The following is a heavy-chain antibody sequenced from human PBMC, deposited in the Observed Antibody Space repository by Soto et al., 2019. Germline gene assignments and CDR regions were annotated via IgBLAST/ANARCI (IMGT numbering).Heavy chain of an antibody. D-gene: IGHD3-3*01. J-gene: IGHJ6*03. CDR3: ARLRSGVVTSNYYYYMDV. Sequence: SSATLSLTCTVSGGSISSYYWSWIRQPPGKGLEWIGYIYYSGSTNYNPSLKSRVTISVDTSKNQFSLKLSSVTAADTAVYYCARLRSGVVTSNYYYYMDVWGKGTTVTVSS. CDR2: IYYSGST. V-gene: IGHV4-59*08. CDR1: GGSISSYY.